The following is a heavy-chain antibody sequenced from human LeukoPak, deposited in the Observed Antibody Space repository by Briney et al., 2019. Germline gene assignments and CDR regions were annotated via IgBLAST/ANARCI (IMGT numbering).Heavy chain of an antibody. Sequence: SETLSLTCTVSGDSFSSGSYYWGWIRQPPGKGLEWIGYIYYSGSTYYNPSLKSRVTISVDTSKNQFSLKLSSVTAADTAVYYCARQPSSGYYYPFDYWGQGTLVTVSS. CDR3: ARQPSSGYYYPFDY. CDR2: IYYSGST. CDR1: GDSFSSGSYY. D-gene: IGHD3-22*01. V-gene: IGHV4-39*01. J-gene: IGHJ4*02.